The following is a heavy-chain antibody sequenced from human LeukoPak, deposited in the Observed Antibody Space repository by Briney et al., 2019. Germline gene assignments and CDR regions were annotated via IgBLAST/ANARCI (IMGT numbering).Heavy chain of an antibody. CDR1: GFTFSSYS. Sequence: GGSLRLSCAASGFTFSSYSMNWVRQAPGRGLEWVSSISTASSYIYYADSVKGRFTISRDNAKNSLYLQMNSLRAEDTAVYYCARLGVPTANFDYWGQGTLVTVSS. CDR3: ARLGVPTANFDY. V-gene: IGHV3-21*01. D-gene: IGHD2-2*01. CDR2: ISTASSYI. J-gene: IGHJ4*02.